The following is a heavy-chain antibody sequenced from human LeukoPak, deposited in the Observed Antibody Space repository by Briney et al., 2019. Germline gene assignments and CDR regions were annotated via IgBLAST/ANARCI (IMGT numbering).Heavy chain of an antibody. D-gene: IGHD3-10*01. CDR2: ISSSSSYI. CDR1: GFTFSSYS. CDR3: ARDQRTYYYGSGSYDYYYYYGMDV. V-gene: IGHV3-21*01. J-gene: IGHJ6*02. Sequence: GGSLRLSCAASGFTFSSYSMNWVRQAPGKGLEWVSSISSSSSYIYYADSVKGRFTISRDNAKNSLYLQMNSLRAEDTAVYYCARDQRTYYYGSGSYDYYYYYGMDVWGQGTTVTVSS.